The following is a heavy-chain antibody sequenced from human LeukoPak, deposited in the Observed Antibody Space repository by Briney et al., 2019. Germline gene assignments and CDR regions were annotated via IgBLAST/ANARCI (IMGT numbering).Heavy chain of an antibody. CDR3: ARGPDYYDSSGYYELDY. V-gene: IGHV1-18*01. Sequence: ASVKVSCKASGYTFTSYGISWVRQAPGQGLEWMGRISAYNGNTNYAQKLQGRVTMTTDTSTSTAYMELRSLRSDDTAVYYCARGPDYYDSSGYYELDYWGQGTLVTVSS. J-gene: IGHJ4*02. D-gene: IGHD3-22*01. CDR2: ISAYNGNT. CDR1: GYTFTSYG.